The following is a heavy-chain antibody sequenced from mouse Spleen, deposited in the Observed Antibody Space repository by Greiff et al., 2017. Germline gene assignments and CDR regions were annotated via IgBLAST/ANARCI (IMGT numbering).Heavy chain of an antibody. CDR1: GFTFSSYA. J-gene: IGHJ3*01. Sequence: EVKLMESGGGLVKPGGSLKLSCAASGFTFSSYAMYWVRQTPEKRLEWVATISSGGGNTNYPESVKGRSTLSRDNAKNTLYLQLSSLKSEDTAMYYCAREGNDGSWFAYWGQGTLVTVSA. CDR2: ISSGGGNT. V-gene: IGHV5-6-4*01. CDR3: AREGNDGSWFAY. D-gene: IGHD2-12*01.